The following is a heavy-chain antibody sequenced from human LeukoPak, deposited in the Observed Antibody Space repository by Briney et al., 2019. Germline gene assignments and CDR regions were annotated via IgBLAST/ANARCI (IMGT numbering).Heavy chain of an antibody. D-gene: IGHD3-10*01. CDR1: GFTFSSYS. CDR2: ISSSSSYI. J-gene: IGHJ3*02. V-gene: IGHV3-21*01. CDR3: ARAKYYYGSGSYYDAFDI. Sequence: GGSLRLSCAASGFTFSSYSMNWVRQAPGKGLEGVSSISSSSSYIYYADSVKGRFTISRDNAKNSLYLQMNSLRAEDTAVYYCARAKYYYGSGSYYDAFDIWGQGTMVTVSS.